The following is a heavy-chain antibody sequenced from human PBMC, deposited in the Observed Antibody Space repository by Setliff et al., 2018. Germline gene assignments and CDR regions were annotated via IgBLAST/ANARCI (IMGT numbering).Heavy chain of an antibody. Sequence: ASVKVSCKASGGTLSGYAFSWVRQAPGQGLEWVGGITPIFETAHYAQKFQDRVTITADKSTSTVYMELNSLISEDTAVYYCARAGVAAADRKGLLEYWGQGTLVTVSS. CDR3: ARAGVAAADRKGLLEY. D-gene: IGHD6-13*01. J-gene: IGHJ4*02. V-gene: IGHV1-69*06. CDR1: GGTLSGYA. CDR2: ITPIFETA.